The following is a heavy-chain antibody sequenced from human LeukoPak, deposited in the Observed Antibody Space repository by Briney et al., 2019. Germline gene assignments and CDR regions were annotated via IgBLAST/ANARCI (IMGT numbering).Heavy chain of an antibody. D-gene: IGHD3-22*01. J-gene: IGHJ4*02. V-gene: IGHV3-15*01. CDR2: IKSKTDGGTT. CDR1: GFTFSNAW. Sequence: GGSLRLSCAASGFTFSNAWMSGVRQAPGKGLEWVGRIKSKTDGGTTDYAAPVKGRFTISRDDSKITLNLQMNSLKTEDTAVYYCTTAVTRRYYDSSGSPGDYWGQGTLVTVSS. CDR3: TTAVTRRYYDSSGSPGDY.